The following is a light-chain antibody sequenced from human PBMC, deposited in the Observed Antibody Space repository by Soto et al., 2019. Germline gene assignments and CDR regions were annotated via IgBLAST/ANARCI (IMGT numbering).Light chain of an antibody. CDR1: QSVSSH. CDR2: GAS. Sequence: EIEMTQSPATLSVSPGERATLSCRASQSVSSHLAWYQHKPGQPPRLLLYGASIRLSGIPARFSGSGSGTEVTLTINSLQSEDFAVYFCQQYDNRPGTFGQGTKVEIK. J-gene: IGKJ1*01. V-gene: IGKV3-15*01. CDR3: QQYDNRPGT.